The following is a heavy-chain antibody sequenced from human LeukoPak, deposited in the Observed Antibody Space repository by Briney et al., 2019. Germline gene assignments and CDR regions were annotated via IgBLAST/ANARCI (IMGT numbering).Heavy chain of an antibody. Sequence: SETLSLTCTASGGSISSYYWSWIRQPPGKGLEWIGYIYSSGSTNYNPSLKSRVTISVDTSKNQFSLKLSSVTAADTAVYYCARLFNYDFWSGYYPAPYFDYWGQGTLVTVSS. CDR1: GGSISSYY. D-gene: IGHD3-3*01. CDR3: ARLFNYDFWSGYYPAPYFDY. J-gene: IGHJ4*02. CDR2: IYSSGST. V-gene: IGHV4-59*08.